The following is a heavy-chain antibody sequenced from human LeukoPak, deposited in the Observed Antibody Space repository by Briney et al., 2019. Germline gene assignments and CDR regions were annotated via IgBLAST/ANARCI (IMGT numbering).Heavy chain of an antibody. CDR3: ARDLVTVTKGFDI. V-gene: IGHV4-59*11. CDR1: GDSFSSHY. J-gene: IGHJ3*02. D-gene: IGHD4-17*01. Sequence: SETLSITCAVSGDSFSSHYWTWIRQSPGTGLEWIGYISHIGRANYNPSLKSRVTISIDTSKNQFSLKLRSVAAADTAVYYCARDLVTVTKGFDIWGQGTMVSVSS. CDR2: ISHIGRA.